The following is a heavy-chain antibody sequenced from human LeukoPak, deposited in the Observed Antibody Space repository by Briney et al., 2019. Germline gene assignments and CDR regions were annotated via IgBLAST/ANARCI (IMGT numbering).Heavy chain of an antibody. CDR1: GGTLITYT. CDR2: IIPIFGTA. J-gene: IGHJ4*02. V-gene: IGHV1-69*05. Sequence: SVKVSCKASGGTLITYTINWVREAPGQGLEWMGGIIPIFGTANYAQKFQGRVTVTTDDSTSTAFMELSSLRSEDTAVYYCATYMLRDNWNVHTFDSWGQGTLVTVSS. CDR3: ATYMLRDNWNVHTFDS. D-gene: IGHD1-1*01.